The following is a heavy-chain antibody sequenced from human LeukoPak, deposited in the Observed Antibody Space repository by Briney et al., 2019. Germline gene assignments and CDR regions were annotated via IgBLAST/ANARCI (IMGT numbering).Heavy chain of an antibody. Sequence: SETLSLTCTVSGGSISSYYWSWIRQPAGKGLEWIGRIYTSGSTNYNPSLKSRATMSVDTSKNQFSLKLSSVTAADTAVYYCAREVYGDFWSGYYRGGYYYYGMDVWGQGTTVTVSS. CDR1: GGSISSYY. J-gene: IGHJ6*02. V-gene: IGHV4-4*07. CDR2: IYTSGST. CDR3: AREVYGDFWSGYYRGGYYYYGMDV. D-gene: IGHD3-3*01.